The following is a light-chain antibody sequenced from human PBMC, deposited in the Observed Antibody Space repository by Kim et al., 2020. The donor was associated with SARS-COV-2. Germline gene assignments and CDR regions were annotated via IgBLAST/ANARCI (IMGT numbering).Light chain of an antibody. CDR3: QQYNKWPPWT. J-gene: IGKJ1*01. CDR2: GAS. V-gene: IGKV3-15*01. CDR1: QSVSDN. Sequence: EIVMTQSPATLSVSPGERATLSCRASQSVSDNLAWYQQKPGQPPRLLIYGASTRATGIPVRFSGSGSGTEFTLTISSLQSEDFAVYYCQQYNKWPPWTFGQGTKVDIK.